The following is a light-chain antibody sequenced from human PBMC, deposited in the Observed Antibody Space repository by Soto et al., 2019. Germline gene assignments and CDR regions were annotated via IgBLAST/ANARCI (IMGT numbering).Light chain of an antibody. CDR1: QSVSSY. J-gene: IGKJ1*01. CDR3: QQYGSSGT. CDR2: DAS. V-gene: IGKV3-11*01. Sequence: EIVLTQSRATLSLSPGERATLSCRASQSVSSYLAWYQQKPGQAPRILIYDASNRATGIPARLSGSGSGTDFTLTISRMEPEDFAVYYCQQYGSSGTFGQGTKVDIK.